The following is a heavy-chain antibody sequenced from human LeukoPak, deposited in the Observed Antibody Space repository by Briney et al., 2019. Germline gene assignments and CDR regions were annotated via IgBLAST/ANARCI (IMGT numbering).Heavy chain of an antibody. Sequence: PGGSLRLSCAASGFTFSSYSMNWVRQAPGKGLEWVSSISSSSSYRYYADSVKGRFTISRDNAKNSLYLQMNSLRAEDTAVYYCAREGPINNGDLDYWGQGTLVTVSS. V-gene: IGHV3-21*01. CDR1: GFTFSSYS. CDR2: ISSSSSYR. J-gene: IGHJ4*02. CDR3: AREGPINNGDLDY. D-gene: IGHD1/OR15-1a*01.